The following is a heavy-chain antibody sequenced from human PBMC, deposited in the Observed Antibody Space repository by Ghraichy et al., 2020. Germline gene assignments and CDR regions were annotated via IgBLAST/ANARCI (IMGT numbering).Heavy chain of an antibody. V-gene: IGHV4-31*03. J-gene: IGHJ6*02. CDR2: IHYSGST. D-gene: IGHD6-6*01. CDR1: GGSMRNGDYY. CDR3: ARGSVPKSPREHYYGLDV. Sequence: SETLSLTCTVSGGSMRNGDYYWSWIRQHPGKGLEWIGHIHYSGSTKYNPSVESRISIFSDTSENQFSLILRSVTAADTAVYFCARGSVPKSPREHYYGLDVRDQGTTATVS.